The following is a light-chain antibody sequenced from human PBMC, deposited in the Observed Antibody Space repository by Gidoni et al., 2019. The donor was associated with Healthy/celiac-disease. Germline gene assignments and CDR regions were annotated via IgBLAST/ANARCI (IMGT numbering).Light chain of an antibody. Sequence: DIQMTHSPSSLSASVGDRVTITCRASQSISSYLNWYQQKQGKAPTILIYAASSLQSRVPSRFSGSGAGTDLTLTISSMQPEEFATYYCQQSYSTHMYTFGQGTKLEIK. CDR3: QQSYSTHMYT. V-gene: IGKV1-39*01. J-gene: IGKJ2*01. CDR2: AAS. CDR1: QSISSY.